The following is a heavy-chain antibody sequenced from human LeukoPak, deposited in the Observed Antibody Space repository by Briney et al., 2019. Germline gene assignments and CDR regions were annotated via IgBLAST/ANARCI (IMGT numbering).Heavy chain of an antibody. CDR2: ISGNGGTT. D-gene: IGHD6-13*01. J-gene: IGHJ1*01. CDR3: AKSPIAAAGTRYFQY. Sequence: GGSLRLSCAASGFTFSSSAMGWVRQAPGKGLEWVSGISGNGGTTYYADSVKGRFTISRDNSKSTLYLQLNSLRAEDTALYYCAKSPIAAAGTRYFQYWGQGTLVTVSS. CDR1: GFTFSSSA. V-gene: IGHV3-23*01.